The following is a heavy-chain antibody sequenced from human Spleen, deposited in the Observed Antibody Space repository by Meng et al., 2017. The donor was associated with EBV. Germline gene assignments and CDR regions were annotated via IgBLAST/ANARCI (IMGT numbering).Heavy chain of an antibody. CDR2: LIPDFGTP. D-gene: IGHD3-10*01. CDR1: GGTFRSDA. V-gene: IGHV1-69*01. CDR3: ARESGRGYTPDF. J-gene: IGHJ4*02. Sequence: QVQLVQSGAEVKKPGSSVKVSCKTSGGTFRSDAISWVRQASGQGLEWMGGLIPDFGTPDYAPNYQDRVTITADESTSTAYMELNSLTTEDTAIYYCARESGRGYTPDFWGQGTLVTVSS.